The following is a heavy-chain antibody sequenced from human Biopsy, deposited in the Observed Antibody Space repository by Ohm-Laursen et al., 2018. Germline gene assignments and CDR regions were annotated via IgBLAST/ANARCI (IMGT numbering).Heavy chain of an antibody. CDR3: ARGYSATYGRFDP. Sequence: TLSLTCPVSGGSISSFYWSWIRQPPGKGLEWIGYINYSGRTNYNPSLKSRVTISVDTSKNQVSLKVYSLSASDAAVYYCARGYSATYGRFDPWGQGTLVTVSS. D-gene: IGHD1-26*01. J-gene: IGHJ5*02. V-gene: IGHV4-59*01. CDR2: INYSGRT. CDR1: GGSISSFY.